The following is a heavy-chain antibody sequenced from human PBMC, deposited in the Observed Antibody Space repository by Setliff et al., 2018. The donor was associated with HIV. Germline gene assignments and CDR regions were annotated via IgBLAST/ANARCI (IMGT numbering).Heavy chain of an antibody. V-gene: IGHV4-59*08. J-gene: IGHJ4*02. D-gene: IGHD2-15*01. CDR3: ARQAWHSGRNGYFVDY. Sequence: PSETLSLTCTVSGGSISSHYWSWIRQPPGKGLEWIGSIYYNGITNYNPSLKSRVTLLLDMSKNQFSLKLSSVTAADTAVYYCARQAWHSGRNGYFVDYWGQGTLVTVSS. CDR2: IYYNGIT. CDR1: GGSISSHY.